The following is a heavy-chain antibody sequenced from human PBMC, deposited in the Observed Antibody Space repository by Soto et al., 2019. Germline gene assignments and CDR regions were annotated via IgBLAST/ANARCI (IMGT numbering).Heavy chain of an antibody. D-gene: IGHD4-4*01. Sequence: PGESLKISCRGSGYRFTSHWVGWVRQMPGKGLEWMGSIWPGDSDMRYSPSFQGQVTISVDKSISTAYLQWDSLEASDSAIYFCALHSLYSESPSLAMDVWGQGTTVTVSS. CDR3: ALHSLYSESPSLAMDV. CDR1: GYRFTSHW. J-gene: IGHJ6*02. CDR2: IWPGDSDM. V-gene: IGHV5-51*01.